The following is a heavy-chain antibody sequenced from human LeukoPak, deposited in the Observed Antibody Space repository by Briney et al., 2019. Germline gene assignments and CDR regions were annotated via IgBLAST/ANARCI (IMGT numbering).Heavy chain of an antibody. J-gene: IGHJ4*02. CDR1: GGSISSGGYY. CDR2: IYSGGST. V-gene: IGHV3-66*04. D-gene: IGHD6-13*01. CDR3: ARLYSSIAAAGRYFDY. Sequence: PSETLSLTCTVSGGSISSGGYYWSWVRQAPGKGLEWVSVIYSGGSTYYADSVKGRFTISRDNSKNTLYLQMNSLRAEDTAVYYCARLYSSIAAAGRYFDYWGQGTLVTVSS.